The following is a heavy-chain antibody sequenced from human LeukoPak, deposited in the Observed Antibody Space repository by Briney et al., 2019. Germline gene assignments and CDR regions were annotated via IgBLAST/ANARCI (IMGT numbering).Heavy chain of an antibody. J-gene: IGHJ6*02. Sequence: ASVKVSCKASEYTFTSYVMNWVRQAPGQGLEGMGWINTNTGNPTYAQGFTGRFVFSLDTSVSTAYLQINSLKAEDTAVYYCARDRGDYAHYYYAMDVWGQGTTVTVSS. CDR2: INTNTGNP. CDR1: EYTFTSYV. D-gene: IGHD4-17*01. CDR3: ARDRGDYAHYYYAMDV. V-gene: IGHV7-4-1*02.